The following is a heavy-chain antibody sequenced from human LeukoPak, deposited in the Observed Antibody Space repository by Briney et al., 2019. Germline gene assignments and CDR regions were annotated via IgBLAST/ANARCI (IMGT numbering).Heavy chain of an antibody. D-gene: IGHD3-22*01. CDR1: GYTFTSYG. CDR2: ISACNGNT. V-gene: IGHV1-18*01. Sequence: ASVKISCKASGYTFTSYGISWVRQAPGQGLEWMGWISACNGNTNYAQKLQGRVTMTTDTSTSTAYMELRSLRSDDTAVYYCARGNDSSGYFNPYAEYFQHWGQGTLVTVSS. J-gene: IGHJ1*01. CDR3: ARGNDSSGYFNPYAEYFQH.